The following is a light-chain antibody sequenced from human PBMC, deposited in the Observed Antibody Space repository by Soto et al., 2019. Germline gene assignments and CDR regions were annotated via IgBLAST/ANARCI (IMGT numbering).Light chain of an antibody. J-gene: IGLJ2*01. CDR1: SSDVGDYNY. CDR3: SSYTSNSTLV. V-gene: IGLV2-14*03. Sequence: QSALTQPASVSGSPGQSITISCTGTSSDVGDYNYVSWYQHHPGKAPKLMIYDVSNRPSGVSNRFSGSKSGNTASLTISGLQAEDEADYYCSSYTSNSTLVFGGGTKLTVL. CDR2: DVS.